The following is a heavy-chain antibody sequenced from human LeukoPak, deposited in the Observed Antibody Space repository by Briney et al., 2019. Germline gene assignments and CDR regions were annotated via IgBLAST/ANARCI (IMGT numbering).Heavy chain of an antibody. V-gene: IGHV4-59*01. CDR2: IYYGGST. CDR1: GGSISYYY. J-gene: IGHJ4*02. D-gene: IGHD3-10*01. CDR3: ARVHYGSGPSFDY. Sequence: PSETLSLTCTVSGGSISYYYWSWIRQPPGKGLEWIGYIYYGGSTNYNPSLKSRVTISVDTSKNQFSLKLSSVTAADTAVYYCARVHYGSGPSFDYWGQGTLVTVSS.